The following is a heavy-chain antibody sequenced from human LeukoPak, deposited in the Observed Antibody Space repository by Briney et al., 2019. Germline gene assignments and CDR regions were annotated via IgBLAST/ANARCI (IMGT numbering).Heavy chain of an antibody. D-gene: IGHD1-26*01. CDR1: GGSISNYY. V-gene: IGHV4-59*01. J-gene: IGHJ4*02. Sequence: SETLSLTCTVSGGSISNYYWSWIRQPPGKGLEWIGYICYSGSTSYNPSLKSRVTISVDTSKNRFSLELTSVTAADTAVYYCATLRSWSPDYFDHWGQGTLVTVSS. CDR2: ICYSGST. CDR3: ATLRSWSPDYFDH.